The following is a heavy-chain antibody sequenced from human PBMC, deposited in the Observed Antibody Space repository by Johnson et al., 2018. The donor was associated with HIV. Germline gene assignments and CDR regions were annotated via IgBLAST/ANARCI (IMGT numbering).Heavy chain of an antibody. CDR1: GITFSSYA. J-gene: IGHJ3*02. CDR3: AGVTGADDAFDI. CDR2: ISYDGSNK. D-gene: IGHD2-21*02. V-gene: IGHV3-30-3*01. Sequence: QAQLVESGGGVVQPGRSLRLSCAASGITFSSYAMHLVRQAPGRGLEWVTVISYDGSNKYYTDSVKGRFTISRDNSKNTLYLQMNSLRADDTAVYYCAGVTGADDAFDIWGQGTMVIVSS.